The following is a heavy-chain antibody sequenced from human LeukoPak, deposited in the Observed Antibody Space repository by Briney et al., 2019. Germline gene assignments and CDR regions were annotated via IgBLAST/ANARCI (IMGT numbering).Heavy chain of an antibody. Sequence: ASVKVSCKASGYTFTSYYMHWVRQAPGQGVEWRGIINPSGGSTSYAQKFQGRVTMTRDTSTTTVYMDLSSLRSEDTAVYYCARGGGGNPIDIWGQGTMVTVSS. CDR1: GYTFTSYY. D-gene: IGHD4-23*01. V-gene: IGHV1-46*03. CDR2: INPSGGST. CDR3: ARGGGGNPIDI. J-gene: IGHJ3*02.